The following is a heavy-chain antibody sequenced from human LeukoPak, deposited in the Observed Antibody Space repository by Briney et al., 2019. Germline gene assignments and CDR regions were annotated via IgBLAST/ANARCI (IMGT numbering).Heavy chain of an antibody. D-gene: IGHD3-3*01. CDR3: ARDIRHYDFWSGYFKGGWFDP. CDR1: GGSISTYY. J-gene: IGHJ5*02. V-gene: IGHV4-4*07. Sequence: SETLSLTCTVSGGSISTYYWSWIRQPAGKGLEWIGRIYTSGSTNYNPSLKSRVTISVDTSKNQFSLKLSSVTAADTAVYYCARDIRHYDFWSGYFKGGWFDPWGQGTLVTVSS. CDR2: IYTSGST.